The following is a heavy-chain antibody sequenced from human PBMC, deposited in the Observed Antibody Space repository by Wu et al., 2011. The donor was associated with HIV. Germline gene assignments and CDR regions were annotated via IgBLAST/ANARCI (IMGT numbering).Heavy chain of an antibody. CDR1: GGTFSWYT. D-gene: IGHD1-26*01. V-gene: IGHV1-69*05. Sequence: QVQLVQSGAEVKKPGSSVNVSCKASGGTFSWYTISWVRQAPGQGLEWMGGVVPYFGTPTYAQKFQGRVTITTDGSTNTAHMELSSLRSEDTAVYYCARDLLSGRYFPVFDIWGQGTRVTVSS. CDR3: ARDLLSGRYFPVFDI. CDR2: VVPYFGTP. J-gene: IGHJ3*02.